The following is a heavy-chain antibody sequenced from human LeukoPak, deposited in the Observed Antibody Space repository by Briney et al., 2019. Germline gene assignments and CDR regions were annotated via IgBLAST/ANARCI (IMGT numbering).Heavy chain of an antibody. V-gene: IGHV3-21*01. CDR3: ATLTRPHYSSGWPNDAFDI. CDR1: GFTFSSYS. J-gene: IGHJ3*02. CDR2: ISSSSSYI. D-gene: IGHD6-19*01. Sequence: PGGSLRLSCAGSGFTFSSYSMNWVRHAPGKGLEWVSSISSSSSYIYYADSVKGRFTISRDNAKNSLYLQMNSLRAEDTAVYYCATLTRPHYSSGWPNDAFDIWGQGTMVTVSS.